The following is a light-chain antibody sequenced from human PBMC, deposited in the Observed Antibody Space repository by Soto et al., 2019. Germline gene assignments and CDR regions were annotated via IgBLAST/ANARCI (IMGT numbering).Light chain of an antibody. CDR3: QQYGSSPIT. V-gene: IGKV3-20*01. CDR2: GAS. CDR1: QSVTSSY. Sequence: EIVLTQSPGTLSLSPGERATLSCRASQSVTSSYLAWYQQKPGQAPRLLMYGASSRAAGIPDRFSGSGSGTDFTLTISRLEPEDFALYYCQQYGSSPITFGQGTRLEIK. J-gene: IGKJ5*01.